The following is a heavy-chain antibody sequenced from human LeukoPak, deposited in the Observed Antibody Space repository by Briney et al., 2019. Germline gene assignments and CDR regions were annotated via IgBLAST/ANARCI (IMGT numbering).Heavy chain of an antibody. CDR3: ARVPIEWSNLYFDY. D-gene: IGHD2-8*01. CDR1: GYTLSDYY. J-gene: IGHJ4*02. Sequence: ASVKVSCKASGYTLSDYYVHWVRQAPGQGLEWMGMINPNTGATKTAQTFQGRVTMTGDTSINTASMELTSLTSGDAAVYYCARVPIEWSNLYFDYWGQGTHVTVSS. V-gene: IGHV1-2*02. CDR2: INPNTGAT.